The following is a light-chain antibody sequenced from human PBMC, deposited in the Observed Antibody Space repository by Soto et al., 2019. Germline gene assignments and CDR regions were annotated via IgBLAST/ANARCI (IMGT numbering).Light chain of an antibody. V-gene: IGKV3-20*01. CDR3: QQYTGPPTT. J-gene: IGKJ5*01. CDR2: CAS. Sequence: IQLTQSPCTLSLSPGERAPLSCRARQSVRVSYLAWYQQKPGQAPRILLICASSRATGIPDRFSGSGSGTDFSLTIIRLEPGDSAVYFCQQYTGPPTTFGQGTRLEIK. CDR1: QSVRVSY.